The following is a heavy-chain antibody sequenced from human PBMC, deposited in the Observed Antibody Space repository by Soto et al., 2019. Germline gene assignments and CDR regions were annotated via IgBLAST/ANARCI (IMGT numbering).Heavy chain of an antibody. J-gene: IGHJ4*02. CDR1: GFTFTNAW. V-gene: IGHV3-15*01. Sequence: EVQLVESGGDLVKPGGSLRLSCAASGFTFTNAWMTWVRQAPGKGLEWVGRIKNNTDGGALEYAAPLKDRFTISRDDSRSTLYRQLNSLKPEDTAVYYCATRPAPYYADWSLDYWGQGTLVTVSS. D-gene: IGHD3-16*01. CDR2: IKNNTDGGAL. CDR3: ATRPAPYYADWSLDY.